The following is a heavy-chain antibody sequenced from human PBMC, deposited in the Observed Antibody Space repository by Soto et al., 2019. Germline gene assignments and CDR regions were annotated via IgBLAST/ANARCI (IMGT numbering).Heavy chain of an antibody. CDR1: GGSISSSSYY. V-gene: IGHV4-39*01. D-gene: IGHD5-18*01. J-gene: IGHJ4*02. CDR3: TRQGNSSGFRRPIRQFDY. CDR2: IYYSGST. Sequence: QLQLQESGPGLVKPSETLSLTCTVSGGSISSSSYYWGWIRQPPGKGLEWVGSIYYSGSTYYNSSLKSRVTISVDPSQNQFSLKLSSVTAADTAVYYCTRQGNSSGFRRPIRQFDYWGQGTLVTVSS.